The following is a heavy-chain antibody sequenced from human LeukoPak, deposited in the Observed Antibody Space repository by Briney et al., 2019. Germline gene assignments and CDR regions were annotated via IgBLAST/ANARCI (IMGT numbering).Heavy chain of an antibody. V-gene: IGHV3-21*01. J-gene: IGHJ5*02. CDR1: GFTFSSYS. CDR3: ARDIAGAYH. CDR2: ISSSSSYI. D-gene: IGHD1-26*01. Sequence: PGGSLRLSCAASGFTFSSYSMNWVRQAPGKGLEWVSSISSSSSYIYYADPVKGRFAISRDNAKNSLYLQMNSLRAEDTAVYYCARDIAGAYHWGQGTLVTVSS.